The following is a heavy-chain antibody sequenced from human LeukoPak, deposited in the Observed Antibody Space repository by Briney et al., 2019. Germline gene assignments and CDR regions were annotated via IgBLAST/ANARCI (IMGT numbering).Heavy chain of an antibody. Sequence: GGSLRLSCAASGFTFSSYGMHWVRQAPGKGLEWVAFIRYDGSNKYYADSVKGRFTISRDNSKNTLYLQMNSLRAEDTAVYYCARGLGLRRYYMDVWGKGTTVTISS. J-gene: IGHJ6*03. CDR1: GFTFSSYG. CDR2: IRYDGSNK. V-gene: IGHV3-30*02. D-gene: IGHD5-12*01. CDR3: ARGLGLRRYYMDV.